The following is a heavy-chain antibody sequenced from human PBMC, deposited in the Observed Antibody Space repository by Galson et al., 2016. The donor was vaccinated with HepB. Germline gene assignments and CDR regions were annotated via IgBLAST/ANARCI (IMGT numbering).Heavy chain of an antibody. CDR2: ITSRSTAI. D-gene: IGHD6-13*01. J-gene: IGHJ6*02. V-gene: IGHV3-48*04. CDR3: AREGTGSSSFIYYYYGMDV. CDR1: GFTLSSYS. Sequence: SLRLSCAASGFTLSSYSMNWVRQTPGKGLEWVSYITSRSTAIYHADSVKGRFTISRDNARNSLYLQMNSLRAEDTAVYYCAREGTGSSSFIYYYYGMDVWGQGTTVTVSS.